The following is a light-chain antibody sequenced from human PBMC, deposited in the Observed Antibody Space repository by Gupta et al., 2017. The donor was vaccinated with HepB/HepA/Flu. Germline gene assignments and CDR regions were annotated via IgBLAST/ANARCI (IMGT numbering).Light chain of an antibody. V-gene: IGLV3-19*01. J-gene: IGLJ2*01. CDR1: SLTSYY. CDR3: NSRDRSGDQLV. Sequence: SSELTQAPAVSVALGQTVSLTCPGDSLTSYYASWFQQKPGQAPVIVIYGKNNRAADIPDRFSGSFSGDTASLTIAGAQAEDEADYYCNSRDRSGDQLVFGGGTKVTVL. CDR2: GKN.